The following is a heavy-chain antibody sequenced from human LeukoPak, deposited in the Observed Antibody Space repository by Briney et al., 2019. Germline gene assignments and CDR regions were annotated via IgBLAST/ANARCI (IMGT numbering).Heavy chain of an antibody. D-gene: IGHD2-15*01. J-gene: IGHJ4*02. CDR3: ARSPKDMYYFDY. Sequence: TGGSLRLSCAASGFTFSSYAMHWVRQAPGKGLEWVAVISYDGSNKYYADSVKGRFTISRDNSKNTLYLQMNSLRAEDTAVYYCARSPKDMYYFDYWGQGTLVTVSS. V-gene: IGHV3-30*01. CDR2: ISYDGSNK. CDR1: GFTFSSYA.